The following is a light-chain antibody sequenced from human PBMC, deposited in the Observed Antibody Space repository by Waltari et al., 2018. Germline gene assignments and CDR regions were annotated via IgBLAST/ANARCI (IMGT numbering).Light chain of an antibody. CDR3: QQYNNWPPLT. CDR2: HAS. J-gene: IGKJ4*01. CDR1: QSVSTD. Sequence: EIVMTQSPATLSVSPGERATLSCRASQSVSTDVAWYQHKPGQAPRLLMYHASSRATGIPARFSGSGSGTDFTLTISSLQSEDFAVYYCQQYNNWPPLTFGGGTRVESK. V-gene: IGKV3-15*01.